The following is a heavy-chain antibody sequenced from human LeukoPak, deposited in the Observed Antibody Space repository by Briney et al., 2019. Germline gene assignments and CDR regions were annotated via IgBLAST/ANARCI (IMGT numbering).Heavy chain of an antibody. Sequence: PGGSLRPSCAASRLPFNTYSMHWVRQAPGRGLEWVAVISSDGSNQYYADSVKGRFTISRDNSKNTLYLQMNSLRAEDTAVYYCAREQWLVPNWIDSWSQGTLVTVSS. D-gene: IGHD6-19*01. CDR2: ISSDGSNQ. J-gene: IGHJ5*01. CDR3: AREQWLVPNWIDS. V-gene: IGHV3-30*04. CDR1: RLPFNTYS.